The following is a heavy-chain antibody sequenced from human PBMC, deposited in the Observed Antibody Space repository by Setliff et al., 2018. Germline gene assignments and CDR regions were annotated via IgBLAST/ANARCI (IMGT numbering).Heavy chain of an antibody. V-gene: IGHV4-61*05. J-gene: IGHJ4*02. CDR1: GVSISSSSYY. Sequence: SETLSLTCTVSGVSISSSSYYWGWIRQPPGKGLEWIGYIYYSGSTNYNPSLKSRVTISVDKSKNQFSLKLSSVTAADTAVYYCARDGGDYWGQGTLVTVSS. D-gene: IGHD3-16*01. CDR3: ARDGGDY. CDR2: IYYSGST.